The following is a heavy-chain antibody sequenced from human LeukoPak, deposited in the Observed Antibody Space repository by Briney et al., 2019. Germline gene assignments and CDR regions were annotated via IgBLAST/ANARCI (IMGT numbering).Heavy chain of an antibody. CDR1: GVTFSSYN. CDR2: ISSSSSYI. V-gene: IGHV3-21*01. CDR3: ARVASVVVPAAIGY. D-gene: IGHD2-2*01. Sequence: PGGSLRLSCAASGVTFSSYNMNWVRQAPGKGLEWVSSISSSSSYIYYADSVKGRFTISINNVKTSLYLQMNSVRAENTSVYYCARVASVVVPAAIGYWGQGTLVTVSS. J-gene: IGHJ4*02.